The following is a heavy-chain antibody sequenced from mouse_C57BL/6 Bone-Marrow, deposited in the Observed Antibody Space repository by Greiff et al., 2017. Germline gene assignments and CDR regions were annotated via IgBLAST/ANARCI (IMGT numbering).Heavy chain of an antibody. J-gene: IGHJ2*01. Sequence: EVQGVESGGGLVQPGGSMKLSCVASGFTFSNYWMNWVRQSPEKGLEWVAQIRLKSDNYATHYAESVKGRFTISRDDSKSSVYLQMNNLRAEDTGIYYCTGTGTARYFDYWGQGTTLTVSS. CDR3: TGTGTARYFDY. CDR1: GFTFSNYW. V-gene: IGHV6-3*01. D-gene: IGHD4-1*01. CDR2: IRLKSDNYAT.